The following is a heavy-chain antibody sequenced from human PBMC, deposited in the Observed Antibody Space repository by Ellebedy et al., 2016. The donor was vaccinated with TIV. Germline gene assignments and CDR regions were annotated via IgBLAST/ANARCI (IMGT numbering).Heavy chain of an antibody. CDR3: ARRVWGSYRPFDS. V-gene: IGHV5-51*01. CDR2: MFPGDSET. J-gene: IGHJ4*02. CDR1: GYSFTSHW. Sequence: GESLKISXKGSGYSFTSHWIGWVRQMPGKGLEWMGIMFPGDSETKYSPSFQGQVTISADKSISTAYLQWSSLKASDTAMYYCARRVWGSYRPFDSWGQGTLVTVSS. D-gene: IGHD3-16*02.